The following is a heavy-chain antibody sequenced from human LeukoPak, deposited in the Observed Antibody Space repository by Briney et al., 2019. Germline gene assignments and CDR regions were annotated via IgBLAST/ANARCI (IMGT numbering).Heavy chain of an antibody. Sequence: SETLSLTCGVYGGSFSGYYWSWIRQPPGKGLEWIGEVNYSGNTNYNPSLRSRVAMSIDTSKNQFSLRLTSVTAADTAMYYCARGQSEVFYWGQGTLVTVSS. V-gene: IGHV4-34*01. J-gene: IGHJ4*02. CDR2: VNYSGNT. D-gene: IGHD2-8*01. CDR3: ARGQSEVFY. CDR1: GGSFSGYY.